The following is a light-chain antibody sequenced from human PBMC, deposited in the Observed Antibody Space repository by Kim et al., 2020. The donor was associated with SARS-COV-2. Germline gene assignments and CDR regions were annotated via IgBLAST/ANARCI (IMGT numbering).Light chain of an antibody. J-gene: IGKJ5*01. V-gene: IGKV3-11*01. CDR3: QQRRNWPIT. CDR1: ESLSSY. CDR2: DAS. Sequence: EIVLTQSPDTLSLSPEERATLSCRASESLSSYLAWYQQKPGQAPRLLIYDASNRATGIPARFSGSGSGTDFTLTISSLEPEDFAVYYCQQRRNWPITFGQGTRLEIK.